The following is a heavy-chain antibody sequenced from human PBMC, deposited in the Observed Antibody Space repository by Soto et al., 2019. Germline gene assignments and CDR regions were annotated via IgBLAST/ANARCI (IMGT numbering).Heavy chain of an antibody. V-gene: IGHV4-31*03. CDR1: GGSISSGGYY. CDR3: ARAVEVGATPQHFDY. CDR2: IYYSGST. D-gene: IGHD1-26*01. J-gene: IGHJ4*02. Sequence: QVQLQESGPGLVKPSQTLSLTCTVSGGSISSGGYYWSWIRQHPGKGLEWIGYIYYSGSTYYNPSRKGRVTISVDTSKNQFSLKLSSVTAADTAVYYCARAVEVGATPQHFDYWGQGTLVTVSS.